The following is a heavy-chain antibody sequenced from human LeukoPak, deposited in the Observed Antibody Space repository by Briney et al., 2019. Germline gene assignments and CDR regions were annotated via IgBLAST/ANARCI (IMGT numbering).Heavy chain of an antibody. Sequence: SETLSLTCAVYGGSFSGYYWSWVRQPPGKGLEWIGEINHSGSTNYNPSHKSRVTISVDTSKNQFSLKLSSVTAAETAVYYCARAGYGAFRIFDLWGRGTLVTVSS. V-gene: IGHV4-34*01. CDR1: GGSFSGYY. CDR2: INHSGST. D-gene: IGHD4-17*01. J-gene: IGHJ2*01. CDR3: ARAGYGAFRIFDL.